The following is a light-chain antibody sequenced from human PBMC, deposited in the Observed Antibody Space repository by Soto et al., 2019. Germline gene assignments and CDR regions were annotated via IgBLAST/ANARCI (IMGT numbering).Light chain of an antibody. CDR2: DAS. V-gene: IGLV2-11*01. Sequence: QSALTQPRSVSASPGQSVTISCTGTSSNVGGYNYVSWYQQNPGKAPKLMIYDASKRPPGVPDRFSGSKSGNAASLTISGRQAEDEADYYCCSYAASYTLVFGGGTKLTVL. J-gene: IGLJ2*01. CDR1: SSNVGGYNY. CDR3: CSYAASYTLV.